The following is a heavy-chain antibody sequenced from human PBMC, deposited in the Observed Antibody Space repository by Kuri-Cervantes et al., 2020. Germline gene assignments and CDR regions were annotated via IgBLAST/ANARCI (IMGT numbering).Heavy chain of an antibody. J-gene: IGHJ5*02. CDR1: GGSLSSGGYY. CDR2: INHSGST. V-gene: IGHV4-61*08. CDR3: ARDFIIRYCGGYGGWFDL. D-gene: IGHD5-12*01. Sequence: SETLSLTCTVSGGSLSSGGYYWSWIRQPPGKRLEWIGEINHSGSTNCNPSLKSRVTISVDTSKNQFSLKLSSVTAADTAVYYCARDFIIRYCGGYGGWFDLWGQGTLVTVSS.